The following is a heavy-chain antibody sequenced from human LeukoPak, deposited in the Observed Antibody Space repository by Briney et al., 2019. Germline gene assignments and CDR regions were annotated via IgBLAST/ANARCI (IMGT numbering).Heavy chain of an antibody. CDR3: ARGGSYGSPYWYFDL. CDR2: LYSSENI. J-gene: IGHJ2*01. CDR1: GCSISAGSYY. V-gene: IGHV4-61*02. Sequence: SETLSLTCTVSGCSISAGSYYWSWLRQPAGKGLEWIGLLYSSENINYNPSLKSRVTISLDTSKNQFSLKLSSVTAADTAVYYCARGGSYGSPYWYFDLWGRGTLVTVSS. D-gene: IGHD5-18*01.